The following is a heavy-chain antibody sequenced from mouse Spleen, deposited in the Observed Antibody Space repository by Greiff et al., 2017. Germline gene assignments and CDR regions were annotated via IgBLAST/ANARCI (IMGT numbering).Heavy chain of an antibody. V-gene: IGHV1S81*02. Sequence: QVQLQQPGAELVKPGASVKLSCKASGYTFTSYWMHWVKQRPGQGLEWIGEINPSNGRTNYNEKFKSKATLTVDKSSSTAYMQLSSLTSEDSAVYYCARWGGSGDYWGQGTTLTVSS. CDR2: INPSNGRT. D-gene: IGHD3-2*02. CDR1: GYTFTSYW. CDR3: ARWGGSGDY. J-gene: IGHJ2*01.